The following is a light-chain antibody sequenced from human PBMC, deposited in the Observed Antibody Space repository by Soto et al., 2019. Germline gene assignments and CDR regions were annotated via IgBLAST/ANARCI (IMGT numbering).Light chain of an antibody. CDR3: QQYDTIQYS. CDR1: QDITTY. J-gene: IGKJ2*03. CDR2: GAS. V-gene: IGKV1-33*01. Sequence: DIQMTQSPSSLSASVGDRITITCQASQDITTYLNWYQQKPGKAPKLLIYGASTLETGVPSRFSGSGSGTDFTFVISSLQPEDLAPYYCQQYDTIQYSFGQGTKLEIK.